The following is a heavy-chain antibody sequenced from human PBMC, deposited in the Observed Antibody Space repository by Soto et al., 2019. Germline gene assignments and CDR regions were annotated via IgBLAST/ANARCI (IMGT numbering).Heavy chain of an antibody. CDR3: ARSGFLEWSDKPSYGMDV. Sequence: ASVKVSCKASGYTFTSYDINWVRQATGQGLEWMGWMNPNSGNTGYAQKFQGRVTMTRNTSISTAYMELSSLRSEDTAVYYCARSGFLEWSDKPSYGMDVWGQGTTVTVSS. J-gene: IGHJ6*02. V-gene: IGHV1-8*01. D-gene: IGHD3-3*01. CDR2: MNPNSGNT. CDR1: GYTFTSYD.